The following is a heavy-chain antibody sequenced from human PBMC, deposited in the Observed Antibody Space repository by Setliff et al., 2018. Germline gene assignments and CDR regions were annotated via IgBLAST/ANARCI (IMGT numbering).Heavy chain of an antibody. CDR3: ARGHMRLPRV. Sequence: PSETLSLTCAVYGGSFSGYYWSWIRQPPGKGLEWIGEINHSGSTNYNPSLKSRVTISVDTSKNQFSLKLSSVTAADTAVYYCARGHMRLPRVWGKGTTVTVSS. J-gene: IGHJ6*04. CDR1: GGSFSGYY. V-gene: IGHV4-34*01. CDR2: INHSGST.